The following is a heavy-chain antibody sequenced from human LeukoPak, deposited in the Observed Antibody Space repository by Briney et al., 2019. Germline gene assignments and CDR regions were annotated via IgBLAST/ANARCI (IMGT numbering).Heavy chain of an antibody. CDR2: ISYDGRKK. CDR1: GFTFSSYG. J-gene: IGHJ3*02. CDR3: ARRQLWDDGFDI. Sequence: GGSLRLSCAASGFTFSSYGMHWVRQAPGKGLEWVTVISYDGRKKDYVDSVKGRFTISRDNYKNTVYLQMNSLRAEDTAVYYCARRQLWDDGFDIWGQGTMVTVSS. V-gene: IGHV3-30*03. D-gene: IGHD5-18*01.